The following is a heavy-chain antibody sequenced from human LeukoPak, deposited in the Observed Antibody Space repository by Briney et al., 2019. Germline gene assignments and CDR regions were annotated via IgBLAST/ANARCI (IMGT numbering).Heavy chain of an antibody. CDR3: ATVVKRGYTYGYFDY. V-gene: IGHV5-51*03. CDR2: ISPGDSDT. Sequence: GESLKISCKGSGYSSWIGWVRQMPGKGLEWMGIISPGDSDTRYSPSFLGQVATSADKSISTAYLQWSSLTAAATAMYYCATVVKRGYTYGYFDYWGQGTLVTVSS. J-gene: IGHJ4*02. CDR1: GYSSW. D-gene: IGHD5-18*01.